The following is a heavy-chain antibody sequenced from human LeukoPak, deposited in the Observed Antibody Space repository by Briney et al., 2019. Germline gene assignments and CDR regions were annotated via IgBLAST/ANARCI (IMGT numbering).Heavy chain of an antibody. Sequence: GGSLRLSCAASGFTVSSNYMSWVRQAPGKGLEWVSVIYSGGNTYYADSVKGRFTISRDNSKNTLYLQMNSLRAEDTAVYYCARGGYYDFWSGRDYGMDVWGQGSTVTVSS. J-gene: IGHJ6*02. CDR2: IYSGGNT. CDR3: ARGGYYDFWSGRDYGMDV. CDR1: GFTVSSNY. D-gene: IGHD3-3*01. V-gene: IGHV3-53*01.